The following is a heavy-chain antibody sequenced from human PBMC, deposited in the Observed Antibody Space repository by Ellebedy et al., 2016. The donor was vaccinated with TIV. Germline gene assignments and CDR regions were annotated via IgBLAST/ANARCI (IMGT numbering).Heavy chain of an antibody. CDR1: GFTFSSYW. J-gene: IGHJ4*02. D-gene: IGHD5-24*01. CDR2: IKQDGSEK. V-gene: IGHV3-7*01. Sequence: GGSLRLSCAASGFTFSSYWMSWVRQAPGKGLEWVANIKQDGSEKYYVDSVKGRFTISRDNAKNSLYLQMNSLRAEDTAVYYCATTQMGNGYNEVYFGHWGQGTLVTVSS. CDR3: ATTQMGNGYNEVYFGH.